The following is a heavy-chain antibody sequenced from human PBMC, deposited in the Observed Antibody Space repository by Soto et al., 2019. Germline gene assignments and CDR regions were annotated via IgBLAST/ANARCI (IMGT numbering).Heavy chain of an antibody. CDR1: GFTFSSHA. V-gene: IGHV3-23*01. CDR2: LGKTGA. J-gene: IGHJ4*02. D-gene: IGHD4-17*01. CDR3: VKNCWYTDYAFDY. Sequence: EVQLLESGGGLVQPGGSLRLSCAASGFTFSSHAMSWVRQSPVKGLELVASLGKTGAYYADSVKGRFSISRDTSKSTLFLQLNNLRADDSAIYYCVKNCWYTDYAFDYWGQGTLVTVSS.